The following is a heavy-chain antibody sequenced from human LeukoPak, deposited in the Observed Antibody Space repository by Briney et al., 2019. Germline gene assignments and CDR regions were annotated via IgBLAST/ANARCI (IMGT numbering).Heavy chain of an antibody. CDR2: IKSSVHRATT. D-gene: IGHD4-23*01. Sequence: PGGTLRLSCAASRFTFCHARINSVRQAPQQGVEWLGLIKSSVHRATTDYAAPVPGRFTISRDDSNSIVYLPMPSLRAQDTGVYYCFDYNADNSWDYWGQGTLVTVSS. J-gene: IGHJ4*02. CDR1: RFTFCHAR. V-gene: IGHV3-15*01. CDR3: FDYNADNSWDY.